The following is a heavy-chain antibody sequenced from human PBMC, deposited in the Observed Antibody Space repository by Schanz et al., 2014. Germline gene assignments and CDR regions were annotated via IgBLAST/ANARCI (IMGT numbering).Heavy chain of an antibody. V-gene: IGHV3-30*04. J-gene: IGHJ4*02. D-gene: IGHD3-22*01. CDR2: ISYDGSHK. CDR3: ARDKGGYYPFDY. Sequence: QVQLVESGGGVVQPGRSLRLSCAASGFTFSNFAIHWVRQAPGKGLEWVAVISYDGSHKDYADSVRGRVTISRDNSNNMVYLQMNSLRAEDTAVYYCARDKGGYYPFDYWGQGSLVTVSS. CDR1: GFTFSNFA.